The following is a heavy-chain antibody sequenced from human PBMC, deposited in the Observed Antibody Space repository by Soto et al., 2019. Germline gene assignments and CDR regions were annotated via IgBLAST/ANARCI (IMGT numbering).Heavy chain of an antibody. D-gene: IGHD3-9*01. V-gene: IGHV4-59*01. Sequence: PSETLSLTCTVSGGSISSYYWSWVRQPPGKGLEWIGYMYFRGSTNYNPSLKSRVTISVDTSKNQFSLKLSSVTAADTAVYYCARVNIDWYFSGAFALDYWGQGTLVTVSS. CDR2: MYFRGST. CDR3: ARVNIDWYFSGAFALDY. CDR1: GGSISSYY. J-gene: IGHJ4*02.